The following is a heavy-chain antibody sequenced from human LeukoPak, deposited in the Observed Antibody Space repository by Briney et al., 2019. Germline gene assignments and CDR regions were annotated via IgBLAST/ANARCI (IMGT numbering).Heavy chain of an antibody. Sequence: SETLSLTCTVSGGSISSSRYYWGWIRQPPGKGLEWIGSMYYSGSTYYNPSLKSRVTISVDTSKNQFSLKLSSVTAADTAVYYCARFSIVGATNIWGQGTMVTVSS. D-gene: IGHD1-26*01. CDR1: GGSISSSRYY. CDR2: MYYSGST. CDR3: ARFSIVGATNI. V-gene: IGHV4-39*07. J-gene: IGHJ3*02.